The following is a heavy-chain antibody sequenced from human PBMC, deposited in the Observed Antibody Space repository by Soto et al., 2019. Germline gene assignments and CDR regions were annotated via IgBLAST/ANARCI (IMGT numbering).Heavy chain of an antibody. J-gene: IGHJ4*02. CDR2: IHGTRSII. V-gene: IGHV3-48*02. D-gene: IGHD3-16*01. Sequence: EVQLVESGGGLVQPGGSLRLSCAVSGFTFSTHAMNWVRQAPGKGLEWVAYIHGTRSIIYYADSVKVRFTISRDNAKNSLFLQMDSLRDEDTAVYYCARDARNADYDYWGQGTLVTVSS. CDR1: GFTFSTHA. CDR3: ARDARNADYDY.